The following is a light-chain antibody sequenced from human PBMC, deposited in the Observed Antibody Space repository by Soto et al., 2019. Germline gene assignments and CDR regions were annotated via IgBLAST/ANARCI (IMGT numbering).Light chain of an antibody. V-gene: IGKV1-5*01. CDR3: QQSYSYPPT. CDR1: QSISKW. Sequence: IQMTQSPSTRPASFGDRVTITCRASQSISKWLAWYQQKQGTAPKPLIYAASTLQSGVPSRFSGSGSGTDGTITLSCLQPEDGPTYYCQQSYSYPPTFCPGTKVDIK. CDR2: AAS. J-gene: IGKJ3*01.